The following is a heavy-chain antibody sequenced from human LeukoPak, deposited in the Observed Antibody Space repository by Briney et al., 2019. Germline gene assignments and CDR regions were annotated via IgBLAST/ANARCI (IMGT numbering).Heavy chain of an antibody. Sequence: GGSLRLSCAASGFTFSNYEMNWVRQAPGKGREWVSYISSSGSTIYYADSVNGRFTISRDNAKNSLYLQMNSLRAEDTAVYYCARRRAGWFDPWGQGTLVTVSS. CDR1: GFTFSNYE. CDR3: ARRRAGWFDP. J-gene: IGHJ5*02. V-gene: IGHV3-48*03. D-gene: IGHD3-10*01. CDR2: ISSSGSTI.